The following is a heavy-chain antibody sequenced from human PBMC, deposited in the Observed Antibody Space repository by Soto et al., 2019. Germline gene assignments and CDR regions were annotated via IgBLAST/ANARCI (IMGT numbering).Heavy chain of an antibody. CDR3: AIRASYYDSSGYFDY. V-gene: IGHV3-74*01. CDR1: GFTFDDYA. D-gene: IGHD3-22*01. Sequence: GGSLRLSCAASGFTFDDYAMHWVRQAPGQGLVWVSRVKSDGTITSYADSVRGRFTISRDNAKNTLYLQMNSLRAEDTSVYYCAIRASYYDSSGYFDYWGQGTLVTVSS. J-gene: IGHJ4*02. CDR2: VKSDGTIT.